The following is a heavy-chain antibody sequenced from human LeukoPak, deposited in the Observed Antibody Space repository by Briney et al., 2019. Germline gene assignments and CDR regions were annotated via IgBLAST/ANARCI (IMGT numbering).Heavy chain of an antibody. J-gene: IGHJ6*02. Sequence: KSSETLSLACTVSGGSISSYYWSWIRQPPGKGLEWIGYIYYSGSTNYNPSLKSRVTISVDTSKNQFSLKLSSVTAADTAVYYCARDLRFPDYYGMDVWGQGTTVTVSS. CDR3: ARDLRFPDYYGMDV. CDR2: IYYSGST. V-gene: IGHV4-59*01. D-gene: IGHD5/OR15-5a*01. CDR1: GGSISSYY.